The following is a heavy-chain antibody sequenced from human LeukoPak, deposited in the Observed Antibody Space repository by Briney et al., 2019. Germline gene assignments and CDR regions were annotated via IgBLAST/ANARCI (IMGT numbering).Heavy chain of an antibody. CDR3: AKGGSPVGATRFDY. D-gene: IGHD1-26*01. J-gene: IGHJ4*02. Sequence: GGSLRLSCAASGFTFDDYAMHWVRQAPGKGLEWVSGISWNSGSIGYADSVKGRFTISRDNAKNSLYLQMNSLRAEDTALYYCAKGGSPVGATRFDYWGQGTLVTVSS. V-gene: IGHV3-9*01. CDR1: GFTFDDYA. CDR2: ISWNSGSI.